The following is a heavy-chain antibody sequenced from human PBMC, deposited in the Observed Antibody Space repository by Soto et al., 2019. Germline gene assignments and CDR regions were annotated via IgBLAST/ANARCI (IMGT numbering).Heavy chain of an antibody. CDR3: PCTCQGGYSYGFYYYGMEV. V-gene: IGHV4-39*01. Sequence: SETLSLTCTVSGGCISSSSYYWGWIRQPPGKGLEWIGSIFYSGSTYYNPSLKSRVTISVDTSKNQFSLKLRSVTAADTPVYSCPCTCQGGYSYGFYYYGMEVWGQGTTVT. D-gene: IGHD5-18*01. J-gene: IGHJ6*02. CDR1: GGCISSSSYY. CDR2: IFYSGST.